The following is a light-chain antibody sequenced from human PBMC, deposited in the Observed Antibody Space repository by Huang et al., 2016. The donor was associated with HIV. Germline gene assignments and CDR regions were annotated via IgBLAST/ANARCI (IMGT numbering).Light chain of an antibody. CDR3: HQRSNWPQT. Sequence: EIVLTQSPATLSLSPGERATLSCRASQSVDRYLAWYQHKPGQAPRLLIHDASNRATGIPARFSGSGSGTDFTLTISSLEPEDFAVYYCHQRSNWPQTFGQGTTLEIK. J-gene: IGKJ2*01. CDR2: DAS. V-gene: IGKV3-11*01. CDR1: QSVDRY.